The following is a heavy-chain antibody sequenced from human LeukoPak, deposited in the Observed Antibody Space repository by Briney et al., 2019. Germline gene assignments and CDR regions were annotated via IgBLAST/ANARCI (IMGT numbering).Heavy chain of an antibody. CDR1: GFSVSGNY. V-gene: IGHV3-66*01. D-gene: IGHD1-26*01. CDR2: IYSGGNT. J-gene: IGHJ4*02. Sequence: GGSLRLSCAASGFSVSGNYMNWVRQAPGKGLEWVSVIYSGGNTDYADSVKGRFTVSRDNYKNTLYLQMNSLRAEDTAVYYCARDRGYSGDYWGQGTLVTVSS. CDR3: ARDRGYSGDY.